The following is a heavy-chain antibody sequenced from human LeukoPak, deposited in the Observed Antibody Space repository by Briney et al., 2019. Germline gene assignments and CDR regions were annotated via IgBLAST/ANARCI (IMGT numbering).Heavy chain of an antibody. D-gene: IGHD5/OR15-5a*01. V-gene: IGHV3-11*01. Sequence: GGSLRLSCAASGFTFSDYYMSWIRQAPGKALEWVSHITSSGSAIYYADSVKGRFTISRDNARNSLYLQMNGLRVDDTAIYYCASDIVSTSGDFWGQGALVTVSS. J-gene: IGHJ4*02. CDR3: ASDIVSTSGDF. CDR1: GFTFSDYY. CDR2: ITSSGSAI.